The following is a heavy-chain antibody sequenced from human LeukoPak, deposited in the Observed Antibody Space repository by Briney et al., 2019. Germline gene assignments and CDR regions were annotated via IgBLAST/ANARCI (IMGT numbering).Heavy chain of an antibody. J-gene: IGHJ6*03. V-gene: IGHV3-48*04. CDR3: ARVSNVDNNNSNYHMDV. D-gene: IGHD4-23*01. CDR1: GFSFSSYR. CDR2: ISSSSSTI. Sequence: GGSLRLSCAASGFSFSSYRLNWVRQAPGKGLEWVSYISSSSSTIYYADSVKGRFTISRDNAKNSLYLQMNSLRAEDTALYYCARVSNVDNNNSNYHMDVWGKGTTVTVSS.